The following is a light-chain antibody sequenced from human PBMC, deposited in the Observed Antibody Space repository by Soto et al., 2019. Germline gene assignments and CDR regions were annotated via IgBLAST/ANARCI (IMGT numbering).Light chain of an antibody. CDR3: QQYGNFPYT. V-gene: IGKV3-20*01. CDR1: ETDNNNF. CDR2: GPS. J-gene: IGKJ2*01. Sequence: ETVLTQSPGTLYLSPGERATLSCRANETDNNNFLAWYGQKPGQAPRLLIHGPSRRASGIPDRFSGSGSGTDFTLTISRLEPEDFAVYYCQQYGNFPYTFGPGTKVQIK.